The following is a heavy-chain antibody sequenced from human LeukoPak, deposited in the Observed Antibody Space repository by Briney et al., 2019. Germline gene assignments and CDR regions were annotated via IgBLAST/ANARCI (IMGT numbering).Heavy chain of an antibody. D-gene: IGHD2-2*01. Sequence: GGSLRLSCAASGFTFSSYSMNWVRQAPGKGLEWVSSISSSSSYIYYADSVKGRFTISRDNAKNSLYLQMNSLRAEDTAVCYCARAPLPAAPYFDYWGQGTLVTVSS. J-gene: IGHJ4*02. CDR2: ISSSSSYI. CDR1: GFTFSSYS. V-gene: IGHV3-21*01. CDR3: ARAPLPAAPYFDY.